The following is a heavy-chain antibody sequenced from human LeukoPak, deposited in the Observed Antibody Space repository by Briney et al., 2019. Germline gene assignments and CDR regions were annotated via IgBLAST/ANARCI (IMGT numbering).Heavy chain of an antibody. J-gene: IGHJ6*02. V-gene: IGHV1-8*01. CDR3: ARDSLIARPYYGMDV. CDR1: GYTFISYD. D-gene: IGHD3-22*01. CDR2: MNPNSGNT. Sequence: ASVKVSCKASGYTFISYDINWVRQVTGQGLEWMGWMNPNSGNTGYAQKFQGRVTMTRSTSISTAYMELSSLRSEDTAVYYCARDSLIARPYYGMDVWGQGTTVTVSS.